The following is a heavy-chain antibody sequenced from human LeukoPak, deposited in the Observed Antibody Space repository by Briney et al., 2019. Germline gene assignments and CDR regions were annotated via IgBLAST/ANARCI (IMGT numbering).Heavy chain of an antibody. CDR2: IYSDNT. Sequence: GGSLRLSCTVSGFTVSSNSMSWVRQAPGKGLEWVSFIYSDNTHYSDSVKGRFTISRDNSKNTLYLQMNSLRAEDTAVYYCAREITVGAFDIWGQGTMVTVSS. CDR1: GFTVSSNS. D-gene: IGHD3-16*01. V-gene: IGHV3-53*01. CDR3: AREITVGAFDI. J-gene: IGHJ3*02.